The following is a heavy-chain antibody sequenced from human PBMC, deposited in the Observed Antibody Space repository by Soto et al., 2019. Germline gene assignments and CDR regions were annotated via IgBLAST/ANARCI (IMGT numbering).Heavy chain of an antibody. Sequence: ASVKVSCKTSGYTFSNYGISWVRQAPGQGLEWLGWISGYNGKANYVQNLQGRVTMTPDTSTSTVYMDLRSLRSDDTAIYYCARFIMVGGWFDPNRFYGLDLWGQGTTVTVSS. CDR3: ARFIMVGGWFDPNRFYGLDL. J-gene: IGHJ6*02. CDR1: GYTFSNYG. D-gene: IGHD6-19*01. V-gene: IGHV1-18*01. CDR2: ISGYNGKA.